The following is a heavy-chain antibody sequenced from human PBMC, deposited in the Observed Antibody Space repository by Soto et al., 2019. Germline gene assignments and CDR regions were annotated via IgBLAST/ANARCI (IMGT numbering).Heavy chain of an antibody. D-gene: IGHD6-6*01. J-gene: IGHJ6*02. CDR3: ARDRYSNSNYYYYGMDV. CDR1: GGTISSGHYY. CDR2: IYYSGNT. Sequence: SETLSLTCTVSGGTISSGHYYWSWIRQHPGKGLEWIGYIYYSGNTYYNPSLKSRVSISVDTSNKEFSLKLRSVTAADTAVYYCARDRYSNSNYYYYGMDVWGQGTTVTVSS. V-gene: IGHV4-31*03.